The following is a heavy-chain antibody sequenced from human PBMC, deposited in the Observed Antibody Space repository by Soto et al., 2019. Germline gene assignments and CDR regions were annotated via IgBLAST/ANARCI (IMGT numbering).Heavy chain of an antibody. Sequence: GWSLRLSCAASGFTFSSYAMTWVRQAPGKGLEWVSFISGSGGSTHFADSVKGRFTISRDNSKNTLYLQMSSLRAEDTAVYYCAIDLYSGWYLLDYWGQGTLVTVSS. CDR3: AIDLYSGWYLLDY. J-gene: IGHJ4*02. D-gene: IGHD6-19*01. CDR2: ISGSGGST. V-gene: IGHV3-23*01. CDR1: GFTFSSYA.